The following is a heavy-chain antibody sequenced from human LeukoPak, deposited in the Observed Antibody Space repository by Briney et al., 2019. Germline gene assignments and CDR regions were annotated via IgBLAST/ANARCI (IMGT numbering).Heavy chain of an antibody. CDR2: INPSDGST. CDR1: GYTFTSHY. Sequence: ASVKVSCKSSGYTFTSHYVHWVRQAPGQGLEWMGIINPSDGSTIYAQKFQGRVAVTRDTSTTTVYMDRGGLRSDDTAVYYCARVVAASGSHFCDYWGQGSLVTVSS. CDR3: ARVVAASGSHFCDY. V-gene: IGHV1-46*01. J-gene: IGHJ4*02. D-gene: IGHD6-13*01.